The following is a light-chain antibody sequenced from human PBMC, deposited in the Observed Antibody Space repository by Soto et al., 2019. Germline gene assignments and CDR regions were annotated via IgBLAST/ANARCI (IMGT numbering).Light chain of an antibody. Sequence: EIVLTQSPGTLSLSPGERATLSCRASQSVSSSYLAWYQQKPGQAPRLLIYGASSRANGIPDRFSGSGSGTDFTLTISSLQPEDIADYYCQLATSLHPWTFGQGTKVDIK. CDR1: QSVSSSY. J-gene: IGKJ1*01. V-gene: IGKV3-20*01. CDR2: GAS. CDR3: QLATSLHPWT.